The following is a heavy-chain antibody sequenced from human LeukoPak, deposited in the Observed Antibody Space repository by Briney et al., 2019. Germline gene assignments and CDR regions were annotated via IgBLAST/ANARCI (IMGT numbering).Heavy chain of an antibody. CDR3: ARDVYGGAFDI. Sequence: GGSLRLSCAASGFTFSSYDMHWVRQATGKGLEWVSAIGTAGDTYYPGSVKGRFTISREDAKNSLYLQMNSLRAGDTAVYYCARDVYGGAFDIWGQGTMVTVSS. D-gene: IGHD2-8*01. CDR2: IGTAGDT. CDR1: GFTFSSYD. J-gene: IGHJ3*02. V-gene: IGHV3-13*01.